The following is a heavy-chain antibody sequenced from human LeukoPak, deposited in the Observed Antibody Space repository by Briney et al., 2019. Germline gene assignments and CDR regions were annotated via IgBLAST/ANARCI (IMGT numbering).Heavy chain of an antibody. CDR3: ARVPSSSWYGNNWFDP. D-gene: IGHD6-13*01. J-gene: IGHJ5*02. CDR1: GFTFSSYW. Sequence: GGSLRLSCAASGFTFSSYWMSWVRQAPGKGLEWVANIKQDGSEKYYADSVKGRFTISRDNAKNSLYLQMNSLRAEDTAVYYCARVPSSSWYGNNWFDPWGQGTLVTVSS. V-gene: IGHV3-7*01. CDR2: IKQDGSEK.